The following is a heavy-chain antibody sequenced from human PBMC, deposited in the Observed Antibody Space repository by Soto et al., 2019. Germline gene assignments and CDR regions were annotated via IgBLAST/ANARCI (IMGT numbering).Heavy chain of an antibody. Sequence: EVQLVQSGAEVKKPGESLKISCEASGYTFTTFWIGWVRQTPGKGLEWMGIVYPDDSDTRYSPSFQGQVTISADKSITTAYLQWSSLKASDTAIYYCVRHTNGHNPLDYWGQGTLVTVSS. V-gene: IGHV5-51*01. CDR1: GYTFTTFW. CDR3: VRHTNGHNPLDY. D-gene: IGHD1-1*01. CDR2: VYPDDSDT. J-gene: IGHJ4*02.